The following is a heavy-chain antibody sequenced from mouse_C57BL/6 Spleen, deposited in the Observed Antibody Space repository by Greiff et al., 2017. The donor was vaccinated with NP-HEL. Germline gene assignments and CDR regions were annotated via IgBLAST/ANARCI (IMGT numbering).Heavy chain of an antibody. Sequence: QVQLQQPGAELVKPGASVKLSCKASGYTFTSYWMHWVKQRPGRGLEWIGRIDPNSGGTKYNAQFKSKATLTVDKHSSTAYMQLSSLTSEDSAVYYCARWAYGSSPYYAMDYWGQGTSVTVSS. CDR1: GYTFTSYW. J-gene: IGHJ4*01. D-gene: IGHD1-1*01. V-gene: IGHV1-72*01. CDR2: IDPNSGGT. CDR3: ARWAYGSSPYYAMDY.